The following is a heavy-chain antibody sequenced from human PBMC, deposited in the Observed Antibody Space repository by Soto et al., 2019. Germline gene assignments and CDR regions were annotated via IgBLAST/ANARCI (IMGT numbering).Heavy chain of an antibody. V-gene: IGHV3-23*01. CDR2: VSIGGST. D-gene: IGHD2-15*01. CDR1: GFTVSSYA. J-gene: IGHJ4*02. CDR3: AKRRGAGGHLDC. Sequence: GWSRRLSWSACGFTVSSYAMGWFRQGPGKGLEWVAVVSIGGSTHYADSVRGRFTISRDNSKNTLSLQMNSMTAKDTSVYFCAKRRGAGGHLDCWGQGALGTGSS.